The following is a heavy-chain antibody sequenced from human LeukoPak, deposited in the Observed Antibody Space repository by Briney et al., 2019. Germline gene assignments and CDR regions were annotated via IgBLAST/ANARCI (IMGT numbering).Heavy chain of an antibody. CDR3: ARDCIGCHGFDY. CDR1: GYTFMTSG. V-gene: IGHV1-18*01. J-gene: IGHJ4*02. Sequence: ASVKVSCKASGYTFMTSGISWVRQAPGQWLEWMGWVSAYADNTNYVQKFQGRVTMTTDTSTNTAYMELRSLRSDDTAVYYCARDCIGCHGFDYWGQGTLVTVSS. D-gene: IGHD2-15*01. CDR2: VSAYADNT.